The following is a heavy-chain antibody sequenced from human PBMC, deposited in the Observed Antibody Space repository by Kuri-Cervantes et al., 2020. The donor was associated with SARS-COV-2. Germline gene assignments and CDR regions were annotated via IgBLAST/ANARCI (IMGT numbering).Heavy chain of an antibody. CDR2: IRYDGSNK. J-gene: IGHJ3*02. D-gene: IGHD2-2*01. CDR1: GFTFSSYG. CDR3: AKDLEDIVVVPAATVTPLGAFDI. V-gene: IGHV3-30*02. Sequence: GESLKISCAASGFTFSSYGMHWVRQAPGKGLEWVVFIRYDGSNKYYADSVKGRFTISRDNSKNTLYLQMNSLRAEDTAVYYCAKDLEDIVVVPAATVTPLGAFDIWGQGTMVTVSS.